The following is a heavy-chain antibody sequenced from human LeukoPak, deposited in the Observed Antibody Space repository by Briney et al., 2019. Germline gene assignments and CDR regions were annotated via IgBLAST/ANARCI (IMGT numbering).Heavy chain of an antibody. CDR1: GGTFSSYA. D-gene: IGHD6-19*01. V-gene: IGHV1-46*01. Sequence: ASVKVSCKASGGTFSSYAISWVRQAPGQGLEWMGIMNPSGGYTRYAQKFQDRVTMTRDTSTSTVHMELTSLRSEDTAVYYCARDLGNVGIEVSGTLDSWGQGTLVTVSS. CDR3: ARDLGNVGIEVSGTLDS. CDR2: MNPSGGYT. J-gene: IGHJ4*02.